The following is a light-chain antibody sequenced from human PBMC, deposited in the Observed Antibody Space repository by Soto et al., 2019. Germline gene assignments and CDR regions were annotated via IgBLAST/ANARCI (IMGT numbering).Light chain of an antibody. CDR3: QQFFTTPYT. CDR2: WAS. J-gene: IGKJ2*01. V-gene: IGKV4-1*01. Sequence: DIVMTQSPDSLAVSLGERATINCKSSQTILYSSDNKNYLAWYQQKPGQPPRLLIYWASSRDSGVPDRFAGSGSGTDFTLTITNLQAEDVAIYYCQQFFTTPYTFGQETRLQI. CDR1: QTILYSSDNKNY.